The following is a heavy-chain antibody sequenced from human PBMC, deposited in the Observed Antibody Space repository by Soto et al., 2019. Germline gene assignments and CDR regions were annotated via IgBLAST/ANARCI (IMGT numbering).Heavy chain of an antibody. CDR1: GGSISSSSYY. CDR2: IYYSGST. Sequence: QLQLQESGPGLVKPSETLSLTCTVSGGSISSSSYYWGWIRQPPGKGLEWIGSIYYSGSTYYNPSLKSRVTISVDTSQNQFSLKLSSVTAADTAVYYCATLDFDWLPHYFDYWGQGTLVTVSS. V-gene: IGHV4-39*01. D-gene: IGHD3-9*01. J-gene: IGHJ4*02. CDR3: ATLDFDWLPHYFDY.